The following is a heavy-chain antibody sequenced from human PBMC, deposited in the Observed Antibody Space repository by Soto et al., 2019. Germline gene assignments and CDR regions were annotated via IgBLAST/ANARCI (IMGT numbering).Heavy chain of an antibody. CDR2: IYYSGST. D-gene: IGHD3-22*01. Sequence: SETLSLPCTVSGASVSSDSYYWSWIRQPPGKGLEWIGYIYYSGSTSYNPSLKSRVTISVDTSKNQFSLKLSSVTAADTAVYYCASGYYDSSGYYGYYYYGLDVWGQGTTVTVSS. CDR1: GASVSSDSYY. V-gene: IGHV4-61*01. J-gene: IGHJ6*02. CDR3: ASGYYDSSGYYGYYYYGLDV.